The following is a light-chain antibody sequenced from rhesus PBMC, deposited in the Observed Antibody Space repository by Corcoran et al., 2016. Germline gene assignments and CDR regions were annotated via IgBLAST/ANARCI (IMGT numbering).Light chain of an antibody. CDR1: QGISNW. V-gene: IGKV1-69*01. CDR2: RAS. CDR3: QQHDNSPLT. J-gene: IGKJ4*01. Sequence: DIQMTQSPSSLSASVGDRVTITCRASQGISNWLAWYPQKPGKAPKLLINRASNLETGVPSRFNGSGSGTEFTLTISSRQPEDIATYYCQQHDNSPLTFGGGTKVEIK.